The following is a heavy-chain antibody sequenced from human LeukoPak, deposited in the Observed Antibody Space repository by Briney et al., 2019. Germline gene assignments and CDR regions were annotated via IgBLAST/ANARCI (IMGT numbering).Heavy chain of an antibody. CDR1: GFTFSSYA. J-gene: IGHJ4*02. CDR3: HQWELRKRFGY. V-gene: IGHV3-23*01. CDR2: ISGSGGST. D-gene: IGHD1-26*01. Sequence: GGSLRLSCAASGFTFSSYAMSWVRQAPGKGLEWVSAISGSGGSTYYADSVKGRFTISRDNSKNTLYLQMNSLRAEDTAVYYCHQWELRKRFGYWGQGTLVTVSS.